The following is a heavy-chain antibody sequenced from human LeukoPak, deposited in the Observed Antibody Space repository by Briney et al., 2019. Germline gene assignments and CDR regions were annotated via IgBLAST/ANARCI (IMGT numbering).Heavy chain of an antibody. CDR3: ARVNWNDVGSFDY. V-gene: IGHV3-48*02. CDR2: SSSSSSPI. CDR1: GFTFSNYI. J-gene: IGHJ4*02. Sequence: GGSLRLSCAAYGFTFSNYIMNWVRQAPGKGLEWLSYSSSSSSPIYYADSVKGRFTISRDNAKNSLYLQMNSLRDEDTGVYYCARVNWNDVGSFDYWGQGTLVTVSS. D-gene: IGHD1-20*01.